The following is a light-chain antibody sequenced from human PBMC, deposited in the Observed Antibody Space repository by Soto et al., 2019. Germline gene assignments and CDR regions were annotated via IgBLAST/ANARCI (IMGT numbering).Light chain of an antibody. CDR2: EVS. CDR1: SSDVGGYNY. V-gene: IGLV2-14*01. Sequence: QSALTQPASVSGSPGQSITISCTGTSSDVGGYNYVSWYQQHPGKAPKLMIYEVSNRPSGVSNRFSGSKSGNTAALTISGLQAEDDADDYCSSYTSSSTPYVFGTGTKLTVL. CDR3: SSYTSSSTPYV. J-gene: IGLJ1*01.